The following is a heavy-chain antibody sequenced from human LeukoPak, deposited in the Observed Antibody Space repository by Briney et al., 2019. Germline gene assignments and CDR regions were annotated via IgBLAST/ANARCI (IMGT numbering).Heavy chain of an antibody. D-gene: IGHD3-22*01. CDR2: ISGSGGST. CDR1: GFTFSSYA. Sequence: PGGSLRLSCAASGFTFSSYAMIWVRQAPGKGLEWVSAISGSGGSTYYADSVKGRFTISRDNSKNTLYLQMNSLRAEDTAVYYCAKVWTLYYYDSSGYPDYWGQGTLVTVSS. CDR3: AKVWTLYYYDSSGYPDY. V-gene: IGHV3-23*01. J-gene: IGHJ4*02.